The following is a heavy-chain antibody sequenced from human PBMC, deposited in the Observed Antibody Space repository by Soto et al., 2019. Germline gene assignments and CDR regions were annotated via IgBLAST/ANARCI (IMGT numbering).Heavy chain of an antibody. CDR3: ARGSHSPGIAVAGYYF. V-gene: IGHV1-69*13. Sequence: ASVKVSCKASGVPFSSYAINWVRQAPGQGLEWMGGIIPIFGTANYAQRFQGRVTITADESTTTAYMELSSLTSEDTAMYYCARGSHSPGIAVAGYYFWGQGTLVTVSS. J-gene: IGHJ4*02. D-gene: IGHD6-19*01. CDR1: GVPFSSYA. CDR2: IIPIFGTA.